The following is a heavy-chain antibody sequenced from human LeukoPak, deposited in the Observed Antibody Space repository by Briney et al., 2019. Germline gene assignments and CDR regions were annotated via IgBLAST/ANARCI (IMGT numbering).Heavy chain of an antibody. CDR1: GYTFTSYD. CDR2: MNPNSGNT. D-gene: IGHD6-19*01. Sequence: ASVKVSCKASGYTFTSYDINWVRQATGQGPEWMGWMNPNSGNTGYAQKFQGRVTMTRNTSISTAYMELSSLRSEDTAVYYCASFRMAVAGTRDAFDIWGQGTMVTVSS. CDR3: ASFRMAVAGTRDAFDI. V-gene: IGHV1-8*01. J-gene: IGHJ3*02.